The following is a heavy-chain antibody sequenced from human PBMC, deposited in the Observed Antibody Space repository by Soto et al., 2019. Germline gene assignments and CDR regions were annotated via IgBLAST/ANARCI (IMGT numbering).Heavy chain of an antibody. CDR2: IIPIFGTA. CDR3: ARIRLRRVVPGASYYGMDS. J-gene: IGHJ6*01. CDR1: GGTFSSYA. V-gene: IGHV1-69*13. Sequence: ASVKVSCKASGGTFSSYAISWVRQAPGQGLEWMGGIIPIFGTANYAQKFKGRVTITADESTSTAYMELSSLRSEDTAVYYCARIRLRRVVPGASYYGMDSWQQQSTFTVSS. D-gene: IGHD2-2*01.